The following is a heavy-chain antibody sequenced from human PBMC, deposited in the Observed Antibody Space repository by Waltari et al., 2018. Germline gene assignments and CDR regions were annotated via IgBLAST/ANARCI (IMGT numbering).Heavy chain of an antibody. J-gene: IGHJ4*02. D-gene: IGHD6-19*01. CDR2: IWYDGGDK. V-gene: IGHV3-33*06. Sequence: QVQLVESGGGVVQPGTSLRLSCAASGFIFSNYGMHWVRQAPGKGLEWVAFIWYDGGDKYYSDAVRGRVTVSKDNSKQTLYLQMNSLRADDTAVYYCAKDLRTSGWYHYFDYWGQGTRVTVSS. CDR3: AKDLRTSGWYHYFDY. CDR1: GFIFSNYG.